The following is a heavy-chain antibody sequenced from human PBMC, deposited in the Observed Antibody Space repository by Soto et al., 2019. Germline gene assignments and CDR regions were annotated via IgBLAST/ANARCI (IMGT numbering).Heavy chain of an antibody. CDR1: GGSIRSYY. CDR2: IYTSGTT. CDR3: AREGSSGFGMDV. D-gene: IGHD6-25*01. J-gene: IGHJ6*02. V-gene: IGHV4-4*07. Sequence: QVQLQQSGPGLVKSSETLSLTCTVSGGSIRSYYWSWIRQPAGKALEWIGRIYTSGTTNYNPSLKSRVTILLDTSKNQFSLDLSSVTDADTAVYYCAREGSSGFGMDVWGQGTTVTVSS.